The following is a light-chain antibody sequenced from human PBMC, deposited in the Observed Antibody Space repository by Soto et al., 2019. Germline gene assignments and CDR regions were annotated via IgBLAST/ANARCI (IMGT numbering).Light chain of an antibody. CDR3: CSYAGSSTLV. J-gene: IGLJ2*01. V-gene: IGLV2-23*01. CDR2: EGS. CDR1: SSDVGSYKF. Sequence: QSALTQPASVSGSRGQSITISCTGTSSDVGSYKFVSWYQQHPVKAPKLMIYEGSKRPSGVSNRFSGSKSGNTASLTISGLQAEDEADYYCCSYAGSSTLVFGGGTKLTVL.